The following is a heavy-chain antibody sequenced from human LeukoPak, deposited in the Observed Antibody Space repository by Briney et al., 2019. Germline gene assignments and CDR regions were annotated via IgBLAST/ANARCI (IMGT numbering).Heavy chain of an antibody. Sequence: SETLSLTCTVSDGSFSGTGYYWGWIRQPPGEGLEWIGSIYYTGSTYHKSSLGDRVTISVDTSKNQFSLELSSVTAADTAVYYCARHHLGYCSSSSCTSCDFDNWGQGTLVTVSS. D-gene: IGHD2-2*01. V-gene: IGHV4-39*01. CDR1: DGSFSGTGYY. J-gene: IGHJ4*02. CDR2: IYYTGST. CDR3: ARHHLGYCSSSSCTSCDFDN.